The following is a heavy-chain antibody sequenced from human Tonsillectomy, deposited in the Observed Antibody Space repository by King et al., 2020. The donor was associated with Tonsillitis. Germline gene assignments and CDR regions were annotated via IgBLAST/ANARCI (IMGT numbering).Heavy chain of an antibody. Sequence: VQLQESGPGLVKPSQTLSLTCAVSGGSISSGGYSWSWIRQPPGKGLEWIGYIYYSGTTYYNPSLKSRVTISVDTSKNQFSLKLSSVTAADTAVYYCASGGLDILAPFDYWGQGTLVTVSS. CDR1: GGSISSGGYS. J-gene: IGHJ4*02. CDR2: IYYSGTT. V-gene: IGHV4-30-4*07. CDR3: ASGGLDILAPFDY. D-gene: IGHD3-9*01.